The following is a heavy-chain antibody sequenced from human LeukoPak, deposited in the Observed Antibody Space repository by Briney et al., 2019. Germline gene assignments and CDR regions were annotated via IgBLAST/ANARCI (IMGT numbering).Heavy chain of an antibody. J-gene: IGHJ4*02. D-gene: IGHD3-10*01. CDR2: INHSGST. V-gene: IGHV4-34*01. Sequence: GSLRLSCAASGFTFSNYWMNWVRQAPGKGLEWIGEINHSGSTNYNPSLKSRVTISVDTSKNQFSLKLSSVTAADTAVYYCARGAGTPFDYWGQGTLVTVSS. CDR3: ARGAGTPFDY. CDR1: GFTFSNYW.